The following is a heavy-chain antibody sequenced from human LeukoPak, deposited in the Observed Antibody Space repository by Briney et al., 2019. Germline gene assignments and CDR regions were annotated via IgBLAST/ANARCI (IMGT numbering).Heavy chain of an antibody. CDR3: ARESNGGYGFDY. J-gene: IGHJ4*02. CDR2: ISAQNGNT. Sequence: ASVKVSCKSSGYMFTSHGIHWLRQAPGQGLEWMGWISAQNGNTNYVQQFLGRVTMTRDTSASTAYMVLRSLKSDDTAVYYCARESNGGYGFDYWGQGTLVTVAS. CDR1: GYMFTSHG. D-gene: IGHD5-12*01. V-gene: IGHV1-18*01.